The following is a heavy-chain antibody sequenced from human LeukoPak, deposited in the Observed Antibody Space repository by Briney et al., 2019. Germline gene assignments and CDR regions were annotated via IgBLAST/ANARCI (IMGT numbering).Heavy chain of an antibody. D-gene: IGHD5-18*01. Sequence: GGSLRLSCAASGFTFKNNWMHWVRQAPGKGLMWVSRINTDGTRTTYADSVRGRFTISRDNAKSTLYLQMSSLKAEDTAVYYCARIIGYSNQFDYWGQGTLVTASS. CDR3: ARIIGYSNQFDY. CDR2: INTDGTRT. J-gene: IGHJ4*02. CDR1: GFTFKNNW. V-gene: IGHV3-74*01.